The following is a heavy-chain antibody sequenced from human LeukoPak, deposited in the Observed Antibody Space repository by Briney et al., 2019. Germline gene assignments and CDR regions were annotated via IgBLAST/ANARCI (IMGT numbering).Heavy chain of an antibody. V-gene: IGHV3-15*01. CDR2: IKSKTEGGTT. D-gene: IGHD3-16*01. CDR1: GFTFSNAW. Sequence: GGSPRLSCAASGFTFSNAWMNWVRQAPGKGLEWVGRIKSKTEGGTTDYAAPVKGRFTISRDDSKNTLYLQMNSLKTEDTAVYYCTTGLTLGYWGQGTLVTVSS. J-gene: IGHJ4*02. CDR3: TTGLTLGY.